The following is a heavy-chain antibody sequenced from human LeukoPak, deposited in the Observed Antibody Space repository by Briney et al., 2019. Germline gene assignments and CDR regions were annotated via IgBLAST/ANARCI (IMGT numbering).Heavy chain of an antibody. CDR1: GFPLSRYW. Sequence: GGSLRLSCAASGFPLSRYWMRGVREAPGRGREGVANIKQDGSEKYYVDSVKGRFTISRDNAKNSLYLQMNSLRAEDTAVYYCARTLYYDIVTGYSPTPYYFDYWGQGTLVTVSS. CDR2: IKQDGSEK. V-gene: IGHV3-7*03. CDR3: ARTLYYDIVTGYSPTPYYFDY. J-gene: IGHJ4*02. D-gene: IGHD3-9*01.